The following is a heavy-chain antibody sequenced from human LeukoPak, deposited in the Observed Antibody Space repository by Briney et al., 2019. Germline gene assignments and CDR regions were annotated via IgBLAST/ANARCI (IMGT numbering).Heavy chain of an antibody. CDR2: IFRSGSA. CDR3: ARIPFGYYSMDV. J-gene: IGHJ6*02. CDR1: GDSISSSSYF. Sequence: SETLSLTCTVSGDSISSSSYFWGWIRQPPGKGLEFIGEIFRSGSANYNPSLKSRVTMSVDKSKNEFSLNMNSVTAADTAMYYCARIPFGYYSMDVWGQGTTVTVSS. V-gene: IGHV4-39*07. D-gene: IGHD3-10*01.